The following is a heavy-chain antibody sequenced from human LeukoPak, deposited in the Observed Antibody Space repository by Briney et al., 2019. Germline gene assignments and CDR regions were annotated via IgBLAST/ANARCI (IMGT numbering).Heavy chain of an antibody. Sequence: GGSLRLSCAASGFTFSGSAMHWVRQASGKGLEWVGRIRSKANSYATAYAASVKGRFTISRDDSKNTAYLQMNSLKTEDTAVYYCTGHEDRRFDPWGQGTLVTVSS. CDR2: IRSKANSYAT. CDR3: TGHEDRRFDP. CDR1: GFTFSGSA. J-gene: IGHJ5*02. V-gene: IGHV3-73*01.